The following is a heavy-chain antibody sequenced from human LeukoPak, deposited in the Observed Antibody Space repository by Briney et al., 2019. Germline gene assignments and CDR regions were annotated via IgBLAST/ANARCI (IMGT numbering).Heavy chain of an antibody. Sequence: GGSLRLSCAASGFTFDTYGMHWVRQAPGKGLEWVAVISHDGSDTYYADSVKGRFTISRDNAKNSLYLQMNSLRAEDKAVYYCARGRVGAGRGDYMDVWGKGTTVTVSS. D-gene: IGHD1-26*01. J-gene: IGHJ6*03. CDR1: GFTFDTYG. V-gene: IGHV3-30*03. CDR3: ARGRVGAGRGDYMDV. CDR2: ISHDGSDT.